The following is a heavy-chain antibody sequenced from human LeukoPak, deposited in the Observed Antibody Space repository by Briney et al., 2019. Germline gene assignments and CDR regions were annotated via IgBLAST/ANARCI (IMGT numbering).Heavy chain of an antibody. Sequence: GESLKISCKGSGYSFTSYWIGWVRQMPGKGLEWMAIIFPGDSDTRYSPSFQGQVTISADKSISTAYLQWSSLKASDTAMYYCARSPGPYCSSTSCYSPGWFDPWGQGTLVTVSS. D-gene: IGHD2-2*02. CDR1: GYSFTSYW. V-gene: IGHV5-51*01. CDR2: IFPGDSDT. CDR3: ARSPGPYCSSTSCYSPGWFDP. J-gene: IGHJ5*02.